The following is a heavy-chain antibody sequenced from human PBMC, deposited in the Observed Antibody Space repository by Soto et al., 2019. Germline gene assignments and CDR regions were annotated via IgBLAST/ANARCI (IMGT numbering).Heavy chain of an antibody. V-gene: IGHV1-69*08. CDR1: GGYYSSYT. D-gene: IGHD4-17*01. Sequence: QVQVVQSGAEVKKPGSSVKVSCKASGGYYSSYTITWVRQAPGQGLEWMGRVLPILGVANYAQKFQGKVTITADKSPSTAYMELSSLRSDDTAVYYCARESVGDYPLLDYGGQGTLVTVSS. J-gene: IGHJ4*01. CDR2: VLPILGVA. CDR3: ARESVGDYPLLDY.